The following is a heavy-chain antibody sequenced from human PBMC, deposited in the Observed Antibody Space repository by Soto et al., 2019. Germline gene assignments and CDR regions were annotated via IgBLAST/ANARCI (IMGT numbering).Heavy chain of an antibody. CDR3: ERHSIWLLLSDY. Sequence: SETLSLTCNVSGGSISNSNYYWGWIRQPPGKGLEWIGSIYYTGNTYYSPSLKSRVTISVDTSKNQSSLKLGSVTAADTAVYFCERHSIWLLLSDYWGQGTLVTVS. CDR2: IYYTGNT. J-gene: IGHJ4*02. V-gene: IGHV4-39*01. D-gene: IGHD3-22*01. CDR1: GGSISNSNYY.